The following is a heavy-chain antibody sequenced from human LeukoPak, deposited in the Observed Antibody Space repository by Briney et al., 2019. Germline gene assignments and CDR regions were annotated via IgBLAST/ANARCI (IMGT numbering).Heavy chain of an antibody. V-gene: IGHV4-61*01. D-gene: IGHD3-22*01. Sequence: SETLSLTCTVSGGSFSSGSYYWSWIRQPPGKGLEWIGYIYYSGSTNYNPSLKSRATISVDTSKNQFSPKLSSVTAADTAVYYCATYYYDSSGYYYFDYWGQGTLVTVSS. J-gene: IGHJ4*02. CDR2: IYYSGST. CDR3: ATYYYDSSGYYYFDY. CDR1: GGSFSSGSYY.